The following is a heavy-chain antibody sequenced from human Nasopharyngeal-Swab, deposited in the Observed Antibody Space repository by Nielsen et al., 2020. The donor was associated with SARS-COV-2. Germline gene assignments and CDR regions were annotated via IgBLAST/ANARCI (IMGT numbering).Heavy chain of an antibody. CDR1: GYTLTELS. V-gene: IGHV1-24*01. CDR2: FDPEDGET. J-gene: IGHJ4*02. CDR3: ATPIKPLAEIKY. Sequence: ASVKVSCKVSGYTLTELSMHWVRQAPGKGLEWMGDFDPEDGETIYAQKFQGRVTMTEDTSTDTAYMELSSLRSEDTAVYYCATPIKPLAEIKYWGQGTLVTVSS. D-gene: IGHD6-19*01.